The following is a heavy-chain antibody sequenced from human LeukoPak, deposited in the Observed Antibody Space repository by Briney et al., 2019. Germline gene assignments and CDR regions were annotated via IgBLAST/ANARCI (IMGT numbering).Heavy chain of an antibody. CDR1: GYTFTGYY. V-gene: IGHV1-2*02. J-gene: IGHJ4*02. Sequence: ASVKVSCKASGYTFTGYYLHWVRQAPGQGLEWMAWINPNSGVTNYAQKFQGRVTMTRDTSISTAYMELSRLRADDTAVYYCARERTPKPYYGSGDYDRYFENWGQGTLVTVSS. CDR3: ARERTPKPYYGSGDYDRYFEN. CDR2: INPNSGVT. D-gene: IGHD3-10*01.